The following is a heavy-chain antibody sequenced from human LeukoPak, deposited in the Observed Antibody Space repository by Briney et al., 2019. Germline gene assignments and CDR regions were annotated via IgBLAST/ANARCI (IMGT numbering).Heavy chain of an antibody. D-gene: IGHD6-19*01. CDR1: GYTFTGYY. CDR2: INPNSGGT. V-gene: IGHV1-2*02. Sequence: ASVKVSCKAPGYTFTGYYMHWVRQAPGQGLEWMGWINPNSGGTNYAQKFQGRVTMTRDTSISTAYMELSRLRSDDTAVYYCARDAEWLVHAFDIWGQGTMVTVSS. J-gene: IGHJ3*02. CDR3: ARDAEWLVHAFDI.